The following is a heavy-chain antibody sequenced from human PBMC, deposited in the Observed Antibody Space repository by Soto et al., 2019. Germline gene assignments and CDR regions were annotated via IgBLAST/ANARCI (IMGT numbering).Heavy chain of an antibody. CDR1: GDSMDNNRW. J-gene: IGHJ4*02. D-gene: IGHD2-15*01. V-gene: IGHV4-4*02. CDR2: VTRSGST. CDR3: ARGEVVALGY. Sequence: PSETPSLTCAVFGDSMDNNRWWSWVRQSPGKGLEWIGEVTRSGSTYYNPSLKSRVTILVDRSKNQFSLKLSSVAAADTAVYYCARGEVVALGYWGQGTLVTVSS.